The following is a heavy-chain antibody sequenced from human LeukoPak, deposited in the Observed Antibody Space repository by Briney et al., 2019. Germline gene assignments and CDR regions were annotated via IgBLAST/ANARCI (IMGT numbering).Heavy chain of an antibody. CDR2: IIPIFGTA. J-gene: IGHJ6*03. D-gene: IGHD2-21*02. CDR1: GGTFSSYA. CDR3: ASGVVVTAIPRKNGGYYYMDV. V-gene: IGHV1-69*05. Sequence: ASVKVSCKASGGTFSSYAISWVRQAPGQGLEWMGGIIPIFGTANYAQKFQGRVTITTDESTGTAYMELSSLRSEDTAVYYCASGVVVTAIPRKNGGYYYMDVWGKGTTVTVSS.